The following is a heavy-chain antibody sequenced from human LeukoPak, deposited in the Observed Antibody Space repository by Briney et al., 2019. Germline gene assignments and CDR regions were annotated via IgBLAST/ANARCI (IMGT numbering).Heavy chain of an antibody. CDR1: GFTFNTNH. V-gene: IGHV3-66*01. Sequence: GGSLRLSCAASGFTFNTNHMTWVRQAPGEGLEWVSLAYAGGSTFYADSVKDRFTISRDNSRNTLYLQMNSLRAEDTAVYYCARGRDLTSNFDCWGQGTLVTVSS. CDR3: ARGRDLTSNFDC. J-gene: IGHJ4*02. D-gene: IGHD2-2*01. CDR2: AYAGGST.